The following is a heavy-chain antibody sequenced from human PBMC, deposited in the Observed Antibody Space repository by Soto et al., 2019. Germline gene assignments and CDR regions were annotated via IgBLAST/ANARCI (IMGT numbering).Heavy chain of an antibody. CDR2: IYYSGST. J-gene: IGHJ4*02. V-gene: IGHV4-59*01. CDR3: ARGGYSYGYFRDFHTHDY. D-gene: IGHD5-18*01. CDR1: GGSISSYY. Sequence: SETLSLTCTVSGGSISSYYGSWIRQPPGKGLEWIGYIYYSGSTNYNPSLKSRVTISVDTSKNQFSLKLSSVTAADTAVYYCARGGYSYGYFRDFHTHDYWGQGTLVTVS.